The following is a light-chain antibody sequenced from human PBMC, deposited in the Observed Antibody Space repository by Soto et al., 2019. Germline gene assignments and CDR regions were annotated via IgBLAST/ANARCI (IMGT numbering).Light chain of an antibody. CDR3: SSYTSSSTLLYV. Sequence: QSVLTQPASVSGSLDQWFTISATETTGNVCGYNYVSWYQQHPGKAPKLMIYDVSNRPSGVSNRFSGSKSGNTASLTISGLQAEDEADYYCSSYTSSSTLLYVFGTGTKVTVL. CDR1: TGNVCGYNY. CDR2: DVS. V-gene: IGLV2-14*01. J-gene: IGLJ1*01.